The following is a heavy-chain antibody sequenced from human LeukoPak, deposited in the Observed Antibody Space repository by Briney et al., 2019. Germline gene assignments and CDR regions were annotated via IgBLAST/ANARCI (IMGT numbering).Heavy chain of an antibody. J-gene: IGHJ4*02. CDR3: ARRVTVTTLRYFDY. Sequence: PSETLSLTRAVYGGSFSGYYWSWIRQPPGKGLEWIGEINHSGSTNYNPSLKSRVTISVDTSKNQFSLKLSSVTAADTAVYYCARRVTVTTLRYFDYWGQGTLVTVSS. CDR1: GGSFSGYY. D-gene: IGHD4-17*01. CDR2: INHSGST. V-gene: IGHV4-34*01.